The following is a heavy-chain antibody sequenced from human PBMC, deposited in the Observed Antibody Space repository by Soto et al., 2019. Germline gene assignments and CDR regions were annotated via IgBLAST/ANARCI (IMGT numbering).Heavy chain of an antibody. CDR1: GFTFSSYA. V-gene: IGHV3-23*01. D-gene: IGHD3-22*01. Sequence: SLRLSCAASGFTFSSYAMSWVRQAPGKGLEWVSAISGSGGSTYYADSVKGRFTISRDNSKNTLYLQMNSLRAEDTAVYYCAKNYEYYYYYGMDVWGQGTTVTVSS. CDR2: ISGSGGST. J-gene: IGHJ6*02. CDR3: AKNYEYYYYYGMDV.